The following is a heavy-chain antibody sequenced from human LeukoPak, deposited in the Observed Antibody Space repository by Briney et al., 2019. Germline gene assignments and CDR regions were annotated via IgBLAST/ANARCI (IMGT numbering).Heavy chain of an antibody. CDR3: ARDPCTTGTTLDSCKKGNWFDP. CDR2: IKQDGSEK. CDR1: GFTFSSYW. Sequence: PGGSLRLSCAASGFTFSSYWMSWVRQAPGKGLEWVANIKQDGSEKYYVDSVKGRFTISRDNAKNSLYLQMNSPRAEDTAVYYCARDPCTTGTTLDSCKKGNWFDPWGQGTLVTVSS. V-gene: IGHV3-7*01. J-gene: IGHJ5*02. D-gene: IGHD1-1*01.